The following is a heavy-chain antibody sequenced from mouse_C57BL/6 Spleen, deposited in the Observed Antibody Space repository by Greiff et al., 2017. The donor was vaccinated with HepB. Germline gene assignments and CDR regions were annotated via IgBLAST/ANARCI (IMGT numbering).Heavy chain of an antibody. CDR1: GYTFTGYW. V-gene: IGHV1-9*01. D-gene: IGHD1-1*01. Sequence: QVQLKESGAELMKPGASVKLSCKATGYTFTGYWIEWVKQRPGHGLEWIGEILPGSGSTNYNEKFKGKATFTADTSSNTAYMQLSSLTTEDSAIYYCARVGDYYGSAYWYFDVWGTGTTVTVSS. CDR3: ARVGDYYGSAYWYFDV. CDR2: ILPGSGST. J-gene: IGHJ1*03.